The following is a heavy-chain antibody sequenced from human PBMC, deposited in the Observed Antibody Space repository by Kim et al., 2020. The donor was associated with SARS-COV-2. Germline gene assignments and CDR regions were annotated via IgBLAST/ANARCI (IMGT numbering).Heavy chain of an antibody. CDR3: ARGWVGDLSPDY. J-gene: IGHJ4*02. V-gene: IGHV3-66*01. Sequence: QAESVKGRFTISRANSKNTLYLQMNSLRAEETAVYYCARGWVGDLSPDYWGQGTLVTVSS. D-gene: IGHD3-10*01.